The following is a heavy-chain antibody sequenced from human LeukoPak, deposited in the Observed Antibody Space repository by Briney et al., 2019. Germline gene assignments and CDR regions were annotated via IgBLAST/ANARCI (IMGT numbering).Heavy chain of an antibody. CDR1: GFTFSSYS. D-gene: IGHD2-2*01. V-gene: IGHV3-21*01. CDR2: ISSSSSYI. Sequence: PGGSLRLSCAASGFTFSSYSMNWVRQAPGRGLEWVSSISSSSSYIYYADSVKGRFTISRDNAKNSLYLQMNSLRAEDTAVYYCARDYSPGTSCYFHYWGQGTLVTVSS. J-gene: IGHJ4*02. CDR3: ARDYSPGTSCYFHY.